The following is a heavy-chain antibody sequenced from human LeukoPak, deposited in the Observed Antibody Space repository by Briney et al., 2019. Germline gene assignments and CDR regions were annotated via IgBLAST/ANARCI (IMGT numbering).Heavy chain of an antibody. V-gene: IGHV1-18*04. CDR1: GYTFTSCG. CDR3: ARTWFGELLGYVFDY. CDR2: ISAYNGNT. Sequence: ASVKVSCKASGYTFTSCGISWVRQAPGQGLEWMGWISAYNGNTNYAQKLQGRVTMTTDTSTSTPYMELRSLRSDDTAVYYCARTWFGELLGYVFDYWGQGTLVTVSS. J-gene: IGHJ4*02. D-gene: IGHD3-10*01.